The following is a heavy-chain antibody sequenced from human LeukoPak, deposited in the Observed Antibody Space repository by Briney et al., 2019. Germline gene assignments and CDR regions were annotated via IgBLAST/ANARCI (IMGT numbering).Heavy chain of an antibody. J-gene: IGHJ4*02. CDR3: ARNTIFGVVIDY. D-gene: IGHD3-3*01. CDR1: GNSLTELS. Sequence: ASVKVSCKVSGNSLTELSIHWVRQAPGQGLEWMGWISAYNGNTNYAQKLQGRVTMTTDTSTSTAYMELRSLRSDDTAVYYCARNTIFGVVIDYWGQGTLVTVSS. V-gene: IGHV1-18*01. CDR2: ISAYNGNT.